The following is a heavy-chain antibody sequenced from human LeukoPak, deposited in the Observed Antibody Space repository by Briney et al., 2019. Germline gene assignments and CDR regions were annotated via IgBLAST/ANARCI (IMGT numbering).Heavy chain of an antibody. CDR1: GGTFSSYA. CDR3: ARTHCSSTSCFISSYGMDV. Sequence: ASVKVSCTASGGTFSSYAISWVRQAPGQGLEWMGGIIPIFGTANYAQKFQGGVTITADKSTSTAYMELSSLGSEDTAVYYCARTHCSSTSCFISSYGMDVWGKGTTVTVSS. D-gene: IGHD2-2*01. J-gene: IGHJ6*04. CDR2: IIPIFGTA. V-gene: IGHV1-69*06.